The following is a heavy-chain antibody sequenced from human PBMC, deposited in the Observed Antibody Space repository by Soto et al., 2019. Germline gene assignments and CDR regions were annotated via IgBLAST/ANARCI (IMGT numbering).Heavy chain of an antibody. CDR2: ISGSGGST. J-gene: IGHJ5*02. CDR3: AKGRPYYYDSSGYYYVNNWFDP. Sequence: PVGSLRLSCAASGFTFSSYAMSWVRQAPGKGLEWVSAISGSGGSTYYADSVKGRFTISRDNSKNTLYLQMNSLRAEDTAVYYCAKGRPYYYDSSGYYYVNNWFDPWGQGTLVTVSS. D-gene: IGHD3-22*01. CDR1: GFTFSSYA. V-gene: IGHV3-23*01.